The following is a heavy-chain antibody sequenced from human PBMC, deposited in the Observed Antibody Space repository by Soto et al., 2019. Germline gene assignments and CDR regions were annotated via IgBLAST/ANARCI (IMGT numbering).Heavy chain of an antibody. J-gene: IGHJ6*03. D-gene: IGHD6-6*01. CDR3: ARDSEYSSSSSHYYYYMDV. CDR1: GFTFSSYW. V-gene: IGHV3-74*01. Sequence: GGSLRLSCAASGFTFSSYWMHWVRQAPGKGLVWVSRINSDGSSTSYADSVKGRFTISRDNAKNTLYLQMNSLRAEDTAVYYCARDSEYSSSSSHYYYYMDVWGKGTTVTGSS. CDR2: INSDGSST.